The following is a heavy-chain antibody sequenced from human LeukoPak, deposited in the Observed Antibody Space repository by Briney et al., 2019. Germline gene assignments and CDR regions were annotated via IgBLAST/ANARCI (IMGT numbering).Heavy chain of an antibody. CDR1: GFTFSSYA. V-gene: IGHV3-23*01. Sequence: GGSLRLSCAASGFTFSSYAMTWVRQAPGKGLEWVSGISGSGISTYHADSVKGRFTVSRDDSKNTLYLQMNGLRAEDTAVYFCARDPGRHYFDYWGQGTLVTVSS. CDR2: ISGSGIST. CDR3: ARDPGRHYFDY. J-gene: IGHJ4*02.